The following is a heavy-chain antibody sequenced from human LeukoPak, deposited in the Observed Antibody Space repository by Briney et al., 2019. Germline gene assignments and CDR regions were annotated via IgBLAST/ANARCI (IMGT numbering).Heavy chain of an antibody. CDR2: ISYDGSNS. CDR3: ARKAKDYGDDNRFGP. D-gene: IGHD4-17*01. Sequence: PGGSLRLSCAVSGFTFSGDSMHWVCHAQGPGLEREAIISYDGSNSYYADSVKGRFTISRDNSKNTLYLQMNRLTAEDTAVYYCARKAKDYGDDNRFGPWGQETLVTVSS. CDR1: GFTFSGDS. J-gene: IGHJ5*02. V-gene: IGHV3-30*04.